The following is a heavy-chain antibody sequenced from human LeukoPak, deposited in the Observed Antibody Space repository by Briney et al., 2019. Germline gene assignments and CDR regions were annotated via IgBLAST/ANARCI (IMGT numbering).Heavy chain of an antibody. CDR3: AKREIAAAGTVDY. V-gene: IGHV3-23*01. Sequence: GGSLRLSYASSIFTFSIYSMSCVPQAPGKGLECGSAMSGRGSSTYYTDSVKGSFTISRDNSKNTLYLKMNSLRAEDTAVYYCAKREIAAAGTVDYWGQGTLVTVSS. CDR2: MSGRGSST. CDR1: IFTFSIYS. J-gene: IGHJ4*02. D-gene: IGHD6-13*01.